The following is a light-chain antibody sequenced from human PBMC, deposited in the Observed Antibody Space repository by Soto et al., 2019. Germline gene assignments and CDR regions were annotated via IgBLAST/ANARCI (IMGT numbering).Light chain of an antibody. J-gene: IGLJ2*01. CDR3: QAWDSSVV. CDR2: QDS. Sequence: SYELTQPPSVSVSPGQTASITCSGDKLGDKYACWYQQKQGQSPVLVIYQDSKRPSGIPERFSGSNSGNTATLTISGTQAMDEADYYCQAWDSSVVFGGVTKLTVL. V-gene: IGLV3-1*01. CDR1: KLGDKY.